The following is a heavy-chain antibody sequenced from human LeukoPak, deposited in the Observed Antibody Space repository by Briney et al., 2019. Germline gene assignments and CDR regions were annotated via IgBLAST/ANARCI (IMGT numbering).Heavy chain of an antibody. J-gene: IGHJ4*02. CDR1: DDSISDYY. Sequence: SETLSLTCTVSDDSISDYYRGWIRQPPGKGLEWIGYFHNSGTSTYNPSLKSRVTISADTSKNQFSLKLNSLTTADTAVYYCTRGAGWLINYWGQGILVTVSS. CDR3: TRGAGWLINY. V-gene: IGHV4-59*01. CDR2: FHNSGTS. D-gene: IGHD3-16*01.